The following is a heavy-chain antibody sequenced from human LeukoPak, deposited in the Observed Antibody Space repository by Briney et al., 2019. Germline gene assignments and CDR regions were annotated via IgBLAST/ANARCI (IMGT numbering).Heavy chain of an antibody. J-gene: IGHJ5*02. CDR2: INPDSGGT. V-gene: IGHV1-2*02. D-gene: IGHD6-6*01. CDR3: ARVWSTSLSGYNWFDP. CDR1: GYTFSNYY. Sequence: ASVKVSCKASGYTFSNYYVYWVRQAPGQGLEWMGWINPDSGGTNYAQKFQGRVTMTRDTSISTAYMELSRLRSDDTAVYYCARVWSTSLSGYNWFDPWGQGTLVTVSS.